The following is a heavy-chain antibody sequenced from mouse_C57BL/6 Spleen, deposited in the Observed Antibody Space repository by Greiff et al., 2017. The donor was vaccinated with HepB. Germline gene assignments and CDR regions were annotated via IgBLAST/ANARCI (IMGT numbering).Heavy chain of an antibody. CDR2: ISNGGGST. D-gene: IGHD1-1*01. V-gene: IGHV5-12*01. Sequence: DVKLVESGGGLVQPGGSLKLSCAASGFTFSDYYMYWVRQTPEKRLEWVAYISNGGGSTYYPDTVKGRFTISRDNAKNTLYLQMSRLKSEDTAMYYCARQEVFYYYGSSYLAYWGQGTLVTVSA. CDR1: GFTFSDYY. J-gene: IGHJ3*01. CDR3: ARQEVFYYYGSSYLAY.